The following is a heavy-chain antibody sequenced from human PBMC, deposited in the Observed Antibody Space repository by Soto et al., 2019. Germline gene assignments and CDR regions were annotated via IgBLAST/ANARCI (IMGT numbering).Heavy chain of an antibody. CDR3: AHRRYSGYDQWVFDY. J-gene: IGHJ4*02. CDR2: IYWDDDK. Sequence: QITFKESGPTLVKPTQTLTLTCTFSGFSLSTSGVGVGWIRQPPGKALEWLALIYWDDDKRYSPSLKSRLTITKDTSKNQVVLTMTNMDPVDTATYYCAHRRYSGYDQWVFDYWGQGTLVTVSS. CDR1: GFSLSTSGVG. D-gene: IGHD5-12*01. V-gene: IGHV2-5*02.